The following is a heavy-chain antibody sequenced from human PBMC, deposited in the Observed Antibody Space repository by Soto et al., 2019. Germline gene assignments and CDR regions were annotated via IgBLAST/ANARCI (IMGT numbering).Heavy chain of an antibody. J-gene: IGHJ6*02. D-gene: IGHD3-3*01. CDR1: DGSISSGDYY. V-gene: IGHV4-30-4*01. CDR3: AREIARTIFGVVTLYGMDV. CDR2: IYYSGST. Sequence: PSETLSLTCTVSDGSISSGDYYWSWIHQPPGKGLEWIGYIYYSGSTYYNPSLKSRVTISVDTSKNQFSLKLSSVTAADTAVYYCAREIARTIFGVVTLYGMDVWGQGTTVTVSS.